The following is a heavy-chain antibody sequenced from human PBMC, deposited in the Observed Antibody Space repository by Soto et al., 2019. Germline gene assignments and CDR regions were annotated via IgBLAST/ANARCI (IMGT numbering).Heavy chain of an antibody. J-gene: IGHJ5*02. CDR2: ISGSGGST. CDR1: GFSFSSYA. V-gene: IGHV3-23*01. CDR3: AKDLVGGPPGYWFDP. D-gene: IGHD3-3*01. Sequence: GGSLRLSCAASGFSFSSYAMSWVRQAPGKGLEWVSAISGSGGSTYYADSVKGRFTISRDNSKNTLYLQMNSLRAEDTAVYYCAKDLVGGPPGYWFDPWGQGTLVTVSS.